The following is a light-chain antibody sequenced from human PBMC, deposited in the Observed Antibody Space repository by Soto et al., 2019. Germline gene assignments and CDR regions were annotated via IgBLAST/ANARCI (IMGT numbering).Light chain of an antibody. CDR1: QSVSRSY. J-gene: IGKJ1*01. V-gene: IGKV3-11*01. CDR3: QQRSNWPWT. Sequence: EIVLTQSPGTLSLSPGERATLSCRASQSVSRSYLAWYQQKPGQAPRLLIYDASIRATGIPARFSGTGSETDFTLTITSLEPEDFAVYYCQQRSNWPWTFDQGTKVEIK. CDR2: DAS.